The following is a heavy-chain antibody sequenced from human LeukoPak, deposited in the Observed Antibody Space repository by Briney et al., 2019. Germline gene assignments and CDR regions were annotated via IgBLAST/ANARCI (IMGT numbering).Heavy chain of an antibody. Sequence: APVKVSCKASGYTFTGYYMHWVRQAPGQGLEWMGWINPNSGGTNYAQKFQGRVTMTRDTSISTAYMELSRLRSDDTAVYYCAREYSSSWYYYYYYMDVWGKGTTVTVSS. V-gene: IGHV1-2*02. J-gene: IGHJ6*03. CDR1: GYTFTGYY. CDR3: AREYSSSWYYYYYYMDV. D-gene: IGHD6-13*01. CDR2: INPNSGGT.